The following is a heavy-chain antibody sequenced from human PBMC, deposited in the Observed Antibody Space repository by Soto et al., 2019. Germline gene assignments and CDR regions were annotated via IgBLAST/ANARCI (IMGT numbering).Heavy chain of an antibody. Sequence: GGSLRLSCAASGFTFSSYWMSWVRQAPGKGLEWVANIKQDGSEKYYVDSVKGRFTISRDNAKNSLYLQMNSLRAEDTAVYYCARSPYYYDSSGYYYSFSWPDAFDIWGQGKMVTVSS. CDR1: GFTFSSYW. J-gene: IGHJ3*02. CDR2: IKQDGSEK. D-gene: IGHD3-22*01. V-gene: IGHV3-7*01. CDR3: ARSPYYYDSSGYYYSFSWPDAFDI.